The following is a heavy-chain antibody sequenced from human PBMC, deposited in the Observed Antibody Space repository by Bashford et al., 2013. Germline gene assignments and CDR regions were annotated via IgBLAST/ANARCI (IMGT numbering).Heavy chain of an antibody. V-gene: IGHV3-15*01. D-gene: IGHD6-13*01. CDR3: THHRWGIPTAD. J-gene: IGHJ4*02. Sequence: VRQAPGKGLEWVGRIKGNGDGATTDYASSVKGRFTISRLASRHLVYLQMNSLKTEDTAMYYCTHHRWGIPTADWGQGTLVTVSS. CDR2: IKGNGDGATT.